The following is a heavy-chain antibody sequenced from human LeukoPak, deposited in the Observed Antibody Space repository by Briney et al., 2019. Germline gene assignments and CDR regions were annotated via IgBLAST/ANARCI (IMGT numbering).Heavy chain of an antibody. J-gene: IGHJ6*03. CDR3: ARVFSSSSYYYMDV. Sequence: PGGSLRLSCAASGFTFSSYAMHWVRQAPGKGLEWVASIRSDGSDKKYADSVKGQFTISRDNSKSTLNLQMNSLRPEDTAVYYCARVFSSSSYYYMDVWGKGTTVTVSS. V-gene: IGHV3-30*02. D-gene: IGHD6-6*01. CDR2: IRSDGSDK. CDR1: GFTFSSYA.